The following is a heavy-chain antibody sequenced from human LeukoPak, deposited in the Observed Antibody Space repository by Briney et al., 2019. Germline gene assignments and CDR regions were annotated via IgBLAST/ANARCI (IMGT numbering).Heavy chain of an antibody. J-gene: IGHJ4*02. CDR3: ARDQYDSSEGLIDY. CDR2: IQPDGSDP. V-gene: IGHV3-7*01. D-gene: IGHD3-22*01. Sequence: GSLRLSCAASGFTFSVWRVDWVRQAPGKGLEWLALIQPDGSDPYYVDSVKGRFTISRDNSKNTLYLQMNSLRAEDTAVYYCARDQYDSSEGLIDYWGQGTLVTVSS. CDR1: GFTFSVWR.